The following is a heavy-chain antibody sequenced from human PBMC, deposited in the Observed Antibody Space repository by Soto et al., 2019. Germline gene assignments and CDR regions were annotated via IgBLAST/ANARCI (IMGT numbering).Heavy chain of an antibody. Sequence: GASVKVSCKASGYTFTSYGIGWVRQAPGQGLEWMGWISAYNGNTNYAQKIQGRVTMTTDTSTSTAYMELRSLRSDDTAVYFCAREPEYCSGGSCRYNWFDPWGQGTLVTVSS. D-gene: IGHD2-15*01. CDR1: GYTFTSYG. CDR2: ISAYNGNT. J-gene: IGHJ5*02. CDR3: AREPEYCSGGSCRYNWFDP. V-gene: IGHV1-18*01.